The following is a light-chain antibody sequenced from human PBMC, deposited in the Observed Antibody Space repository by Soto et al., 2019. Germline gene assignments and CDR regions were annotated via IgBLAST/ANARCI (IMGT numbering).Light chain of an antibody. V-gene: IGKV3-20*01. J-gene: IGKJ4*02. CDR2: GAS. CDR3: HQYGNSPLT. CDR1: QSVNSNY. Sequence: EIVLTQSPGTLSLSPGERATLSCRASQSVNSNYLAWYQQKPDQAPRLLIYGASSRATGIPDRFSGSGCGTDFTLIIRRLEPEYCAVDYFHQYGNSPLTWGGGHKVGI.